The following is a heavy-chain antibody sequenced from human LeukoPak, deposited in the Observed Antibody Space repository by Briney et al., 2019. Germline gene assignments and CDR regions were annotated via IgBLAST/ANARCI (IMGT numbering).Heavy chain of an antibody. Sequence: PGGSLRLSCAASGFTFSSYAMSWVRQAPGKGLEWVSAIIGSGGSTYYADSVKGRFTISRDNSKNTLYLQMNSLRAEDTAVYYCAKSLAEVGELPYWGQGTLVTVSS. V-gene: IGHV3-23*01. CDR2: IIGSGGST. D-gene: IGHD3-10*01. CDR1: GFTFSSYA. CDR3: AKSLAEVGELPY. J-gene: IGHJ4*02.